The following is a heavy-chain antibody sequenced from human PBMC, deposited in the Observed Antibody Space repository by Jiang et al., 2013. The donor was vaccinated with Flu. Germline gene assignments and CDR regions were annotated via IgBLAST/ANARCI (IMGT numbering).Heavy chain of an antibody. D-gene: IGHD5-24*01. CDR3: ARVGARRWLPGYLDY. J-gene: IGHJ4*02. V-gene: IGHV3-30-3*01. Sequence: SCAASGFTFSSYAMHWVRQAPGKGLEWVAVISYDGSNKYYADSVKGRFTISRGNSKNTLYLQMNSLRAEDTAVYYCARVGARRWLPGYLDYWGQGTLVTVSS. CDR1: GFTFSSYA. CDR2: ISYDGSNK.